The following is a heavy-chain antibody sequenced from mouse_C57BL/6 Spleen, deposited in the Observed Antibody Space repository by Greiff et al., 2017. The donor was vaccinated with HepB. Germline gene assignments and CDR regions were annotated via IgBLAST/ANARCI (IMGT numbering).Heavy chain of an antibody. D-gene: IGHD2-4*01. J-gene: IGHJ3*01. CDR1: GYTFTSYW. CDR3: ARGYDYPFAY. CDR2: IHPNSGST. V-gene: IGHV1-64*01. Sequence: QVQLKQPGAELVKPGASVKLSCKASGYTFTSYWMHWVKQRPGQGLEWIGMIHPNSGSTNYNEKFKSKATLTVDKSSSTAYMQLSSLTSEDSAVYYCARGYDYPFAYWGQGTLVTVSA.